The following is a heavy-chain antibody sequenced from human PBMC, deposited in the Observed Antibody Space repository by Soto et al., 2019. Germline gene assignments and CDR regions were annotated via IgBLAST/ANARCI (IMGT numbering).Heavy chain of an antibody. CDR2: IIPIFGTA. V-gene: IGHV1-69*13. CDR1: GGTFSSYA. D-gene: IGHD6-19*01. CDR3: ARGRYSSGWHNEDYYYYGMDV. J-gene: IGHJ6*02. Sequence: ASVKVSCKASGGTFSSYAISWVRQAPGQGLEWMGGIIPIFGTANYAQKFQGRVTITADESTSTAYMELSSLRSEDTAVYYCARGRYSSGWHNEDYYYYGMDVWGQGTTVTVSS.